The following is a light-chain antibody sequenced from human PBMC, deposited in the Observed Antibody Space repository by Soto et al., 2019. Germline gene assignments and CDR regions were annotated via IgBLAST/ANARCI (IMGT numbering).Light chain of an antibody. V-gene: IGKV1-8*01. CDR1: QGISSY. Sequence: AIRMTQSPSSFSASTGDRVTITCRASQGISSYLAWYQQKPGKAPKLLIYAASTLQSGVPSRFSGSGSGTDFTLTISCLQSEDFATYDCQQYYSYPRTFGQGTKV. J-gene: IGKJ1*01. CDR2: AAS. CDR3: QQYYSYPRT.